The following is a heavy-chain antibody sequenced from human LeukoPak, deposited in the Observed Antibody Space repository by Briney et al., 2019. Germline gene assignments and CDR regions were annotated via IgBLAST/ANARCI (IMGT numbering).Heavy chain of an antibody. Sequence: PGGSLQISCQGSGSPFTNYWIGWGRRLPGKGREWMGIIFLGDSDTRYSPSFQGQVTISVDKSISTAYLQWSSLKASDTAIYYCARHHCTSTSCYPYYYYAMEVWGPGTKVTVSS. D-gene: IGHD2-2*01. CDR2: IFLGDSDT. CDR3: ARHHCTSTSCYPYYYYAMEV. CDR1: GSPFTNYW. J-gene: IGHJ6*02. V-gene: IGHV5-51*01.